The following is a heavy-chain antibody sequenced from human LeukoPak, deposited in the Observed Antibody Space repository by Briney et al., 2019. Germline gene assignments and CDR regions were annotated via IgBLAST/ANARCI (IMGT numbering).Heavy chain of an antibody. CDR2: ISWNSGSI. D-gene: IGHD2-2*01. V-gene: IGHV3-9*03. CDR3: AKAAGCSSTSCKGIKGWYFDL. CDR1: GFTFDDYT. Sequence: PGGSLRLSCAASGFTFDDYTMHWVRQAPGKGLEWVSGISWNSGSIGYADSVKGRFTISRDNAKNSLYLQMNSLRAEDMALYYCAKAAGCSSTSCKGIKGWYFDLWGRGTLVTVSS. J-gene: IGHJ2*01.